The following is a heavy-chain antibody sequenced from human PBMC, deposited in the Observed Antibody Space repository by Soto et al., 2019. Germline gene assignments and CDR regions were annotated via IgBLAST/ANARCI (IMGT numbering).Heavy chain of an antibody. J-gene: IGHJ4*02. CDR2: IYHSGST. CDR3: ASSKGINYYDSRGHHDYFDY. Sequence: PSETLSLTCAVSGYSISSGYYWGWIRQPPGKGLEWIGSIYHSGSTYYNPSLKSRVTISVDTSKNQFSLKLSSVTAADTAVYYCASSKGINYYDSRGHHDYFDYWGQGTLVTVSS. CDR1: GYSISSGYY. V-gene: IGHV4-38-2*01. D-gene: IGHD3-22*01.